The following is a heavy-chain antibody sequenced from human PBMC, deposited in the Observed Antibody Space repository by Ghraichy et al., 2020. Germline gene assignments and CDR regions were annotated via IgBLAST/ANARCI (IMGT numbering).Heavy chain of an antibody. CDR3: ARPALLSIGHARAFDI. D-gene: IGHD6-6*01. J-gene: IGHJ3*02. CDR1: GGSMSYY. CDR2: IRDSWTT. Sequence: SETLSLTCSVSGGSMSYYWSWIRQSPGKGLEWIGYIRDSWTTNYNPSVKSRVSMLLDTSKNQFSLKMTSVTAADMAVYYCARPALLSIGHARAFDIWGQGTMVTVSS. V-gene: IGHV4-59*01.